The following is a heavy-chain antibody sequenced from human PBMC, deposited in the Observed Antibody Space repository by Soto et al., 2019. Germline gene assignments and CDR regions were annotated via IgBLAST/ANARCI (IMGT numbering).Heavy chain of an antibody. Sequence: PGGSLRLSCAVSGFTVSYNYMSWVRQAPGKGLEWVSVIYRGDATHYADSVKGRFTISRDNSKSTVYLQMNSLRAEDTAVYYCARDRSDSSRADSFDIWGQGTMVTVSS. CDR2: IYRGDAT. CDR3: ARDRSDSSRADSFDI. J-gene: IGHJ3*02. V-gene: IGHV3-53*01. CDR1: GFTVSYNY. D-gene: IGHD6-25*01.